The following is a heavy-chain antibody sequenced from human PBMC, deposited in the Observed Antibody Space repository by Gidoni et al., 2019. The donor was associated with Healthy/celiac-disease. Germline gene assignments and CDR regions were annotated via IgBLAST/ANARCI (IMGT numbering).Heavy chain of an antibody. J-gene: IGHJ4*02. V-gene: IGHV4-31*03. CDR1: GGSISSGGYY. CDR2: IYYSGST. CDR3: AGGIIGYYYDSSGYSSDY. D-gene: IGHD3-22*01. Sequence: QVQLQESGPGLVKPSQNLSLTCNVSGGSISSGGYYWSWIRQHPGKGLEWIGYIYYSGSTYYNPSLKSRVTISVDTSKNQFSLKLSSVTAADTAVYYCAGGIIGYYYDSSGYSSDYWGQGTLVTVSS.